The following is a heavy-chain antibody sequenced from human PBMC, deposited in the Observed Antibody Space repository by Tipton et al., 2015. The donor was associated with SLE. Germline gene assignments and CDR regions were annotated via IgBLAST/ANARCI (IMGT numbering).Heavy chain of an antibody. CDR2: ITWNSGSI. CDR1: GFLFRDYA. Sequence: SLRLSCAASGFLFRDYAMYWVRQAPGKGLEWVASITWNSGSIGYADSVKGRFTISRDNAKDSVYLELLNVRPEDTAMYYCTKKNYDSLTGYSHSFHIWGQGAMVTVSS. V-gene: IGHV3-9*01. J-gene: IGHJ3*02. D-gene: IGHD3-9*01. CDR3: TKKNYDSLTGYSHSFHI.